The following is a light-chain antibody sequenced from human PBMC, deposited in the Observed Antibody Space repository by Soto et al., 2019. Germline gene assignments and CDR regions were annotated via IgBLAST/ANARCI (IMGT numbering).Light chain of an antibody. CDR2: DDN. J-gene: IGLJ1*01. CDR3: GSWDSSLSAYV. V-gene: IGLV1-51*01. CDR1: SSNIGGNS. Sequence: VLTQPPSVSAAPGQKVTISCSGSSSNIGGNSVSWYQQLPGTAPKLLIYDDNKRPSGIPDRFSGSKSGTSATLGITGFQTGDEADHYCGSWDSSLSAYVFGTGTKVTVL.